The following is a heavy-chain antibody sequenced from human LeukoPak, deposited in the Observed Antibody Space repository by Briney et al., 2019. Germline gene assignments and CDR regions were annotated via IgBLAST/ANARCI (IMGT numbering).Heavy chain of an antibody. V-gene: IGHV3-11*01. D-gene: IGHD2-21*02. J-gene: IGHJ4*02. CDR1: GFTFSDYF. CDR3: AKGLVTAIPYYFDY. CDR2: ITNSDSFV. Sequence: GGSLRLSCAASGFTFSDYFMSWIRQAPGKGLEWVSYITNSDSFVYYADSVKGRFTISRDNSKNTLYLQMNSLRAEDTAVYYCAKGLVTAIPYYFDYWGQGTLVTVSS.